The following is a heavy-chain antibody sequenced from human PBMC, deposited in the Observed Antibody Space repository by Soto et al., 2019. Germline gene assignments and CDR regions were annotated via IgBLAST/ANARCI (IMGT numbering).Heavy chain of an antibody. CDR1: GGSISSYY. V-gene: IGHV4-59*01. CDR3: ARRPYGDHHLGYYGMDV. CDR2: IYYSGST. Sequence: PSETPSLTCTVSGGSISSYYWSWIRQPPGKGLEWIGYIYYSGSTNYNPSLKSRVTISVDTSKNQFSLKLSSVTAADTAVYYCARRPYGDHHLGYYGMDVWGQGTTVTVSS. J-gene: IGHJ6*02. D-gene: IGHD4-17*01.